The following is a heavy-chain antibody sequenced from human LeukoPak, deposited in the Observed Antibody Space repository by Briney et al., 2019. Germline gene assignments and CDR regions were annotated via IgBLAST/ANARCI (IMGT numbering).Heavy chain of an antibody. J-gene: IGHJ6*02. Sequence: SETLSLTCAVYGGSFSGYYWSWIRQPPGKGLEWIGEINHSGSTNYNPSLKSRVTISVDTSKNQVSLKLSSVTAADTAVYYCARGPFIVVVPAARAGYYYYGMDVWGQGTTVTVSS. CDR2: INHSGST. D-gene: IGHD2-2*01. CDR1: GGSFSGYY. V-gene: IGHV4-34*01. CDR3: ARGPFIVVVPAARAGYYYYGMDV.